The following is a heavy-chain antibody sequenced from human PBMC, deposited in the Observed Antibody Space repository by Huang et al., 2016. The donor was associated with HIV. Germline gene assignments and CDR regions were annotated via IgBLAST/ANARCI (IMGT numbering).Heavy chain of an antibody. CDR3: ARPRMTEGNSDSMWSYFDS. V-gene: IGHV4-34*01. CDR1: GGSFNGHF. CDR2: IDHRGTT. D-gene: IGHD2-21*02. J-gene: IGHJ4*02. Sequence: QVRLHQWGTGVLKPSETLSLKCAVYGGSFNGHFWTWIRQSPGKGLEWNGEIDHRGTTSSNPSLKSRVTMSLDTSKSQFYLNLTSVTATDTATYYCARPRMTEGNSDSMWSYFDSWGQGTPVIISS.